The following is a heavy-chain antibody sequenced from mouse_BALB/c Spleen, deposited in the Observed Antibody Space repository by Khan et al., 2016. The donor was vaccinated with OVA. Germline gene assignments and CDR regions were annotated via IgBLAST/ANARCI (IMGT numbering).Heavy chain of an antibody. V-gene: IGHV2-6-1*01. CDR2: IWSDGST. J-gene: IGHJ4*01. D-gene: IGHD2-10*01. CDR1: GFSFTNYG. CDR3: VSQPYFHYYIMDY. Sequence: VKLEESGPGLVAPSQSLSITCTISGFSFTNYGIHWVRQPPGKGLEWLVVIWSDGSTSYNSALKSRLSISRDNSKSQVFLRMNSLQTDDTAMYYCVSQPYFHYYIMDYWGQGTSVIVSS.